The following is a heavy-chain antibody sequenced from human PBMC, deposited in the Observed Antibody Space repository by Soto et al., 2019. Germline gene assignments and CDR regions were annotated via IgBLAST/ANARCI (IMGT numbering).Heavy chain of an antibody. D-gene: IGHD2-2*01. CDR2: IYYSGST. Sequence: SETLSLTCTVSGGSISSYYWSWIRQPPGKGLEWIGYIYYSGSTNYNPSLKSRVTISVDTSKNQFSLKLSSVTAADTAVYYCATLPPRVVVSVVPIPTWGQGTQVTVSS. CDR3: ATLPPRVVVSVVPIPT. V-gene: IGHV4-59*01. J-gene: IGHJ4*02. CDR1: GGSISSYY.